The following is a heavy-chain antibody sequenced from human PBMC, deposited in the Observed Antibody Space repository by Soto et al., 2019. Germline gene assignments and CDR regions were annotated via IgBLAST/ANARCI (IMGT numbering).Heavy chain of an antibody. D-gene: IGHD6-19*01. Sequence: SETLSLTCTVSGGSISSGGYYWSWIRQHQGKGLEWIGYIYYIGVTNYNPSLKSRVTISVDTSKNQFSLKLSSVTAADTAVYYCARYRRNTSGWFFDYWGQGTLVTVSS. J-gene: IGHJ4*02. CDR3: ARYRRNTSGWFFDY. CDR1: GGSISSGGYY. CDR2: IYYIGVT. V-gene: IGHV4-61*08.